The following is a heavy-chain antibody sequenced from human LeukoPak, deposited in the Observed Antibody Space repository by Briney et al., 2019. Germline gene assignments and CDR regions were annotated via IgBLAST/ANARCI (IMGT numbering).Heavy chain of an antibody. CDR1: GGSISAYY. V-gene: IGHV4-4*07. Sequence: PSETLSLTCTVSGGSISAYYWSWIRQPAGKGLEWIGRIHTSGSTNYNPSLKSRVTMSIDTSKNQFSLKLSSVTAADTAVYYCARGRCNTGMLSPYYFDYWGQGTLVTVSS. D-gene: IGHD2/OR15-2a*01. J-gene: IGHJ4*02. CDR2: IHTSGST. CDR3: ARGRCNTGMLSPYYFDY.